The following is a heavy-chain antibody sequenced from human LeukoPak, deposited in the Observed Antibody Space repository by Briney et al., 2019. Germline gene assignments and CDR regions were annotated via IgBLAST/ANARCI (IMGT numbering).Heavy chain of an antibody. Sequence: PGGSLRLSCAASGFTFNNYWMYWVRQAPGKGLVWVSRISSDGSSTNYADSVKGRFTISRDNAKNTLYLQMNSLRAEDTAVYYCARASRTALVMWGQGTLVTVSS. CDR1: GFTFNNYW. CDR3: ARASRTALVM. D-gene: IGHD5-18*01. J-gene: IGHJ4*02. CDR2: ISSDGSST. V-gene: IGHV3-74*01.